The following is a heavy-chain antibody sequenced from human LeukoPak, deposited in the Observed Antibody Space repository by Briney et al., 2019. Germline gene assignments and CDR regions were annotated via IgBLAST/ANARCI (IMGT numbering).Heavy chain of an antibody. D-gene: IGHD3-10*01. CDR3: ARDPSRLLWFGEVRGTRQQYQRWFDP. CDR1: GFTFSSYW. J-gene: IGHJ5*02. Sequence: PGGSLRLSCAASGFTFSSYWMHWVRQAPGKGLEWVAFIRYDGSNKYYADSVKGRFTISRDNSKNTLYLQMNSLRAEDTAVYYCARDPSRLLWFGEVRGTRQQYQRWFDPWGQGTLVTVSS. V-gene: IGHV3-30*02. CDR2: IRYDGSNK.